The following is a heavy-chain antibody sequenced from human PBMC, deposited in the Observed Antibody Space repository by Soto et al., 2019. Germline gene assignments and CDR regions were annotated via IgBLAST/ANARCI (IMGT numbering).Heavy chain of an antibody. CDR2: IYHSGST. V-gene: IGHV4-30-2*01. Sequence: SETLSLTCAVSGGSISSGGYSWSWIRQPPGKGLEWIGYIYHSGSTYYNPSLKSRVTISVDTSKNQFSLKLSSVTAADTAVYYCARKPIRNRGQFDYWGQGTLVTVSS. CDR1: GGSISSGGYS. D-gene: IGHD1-20*01. J-gene: IGHJ4*02. CDR3: ARKPIRNRGQFDY.